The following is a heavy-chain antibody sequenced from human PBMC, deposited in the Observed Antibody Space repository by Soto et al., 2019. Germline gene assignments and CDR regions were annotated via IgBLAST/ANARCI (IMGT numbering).Heavy chain of an antibody. J-gene: IGHJ4*02. CDR2: INHSGST. CDR1: GGSFSGYY. V-gene: IGHV4-34*01. Sequence: SETLSLTCAVYGGSFSGYYWSWIRQPPGKGLEWIGEINHSGSTNYNPSLKSRVTISVDTSKNQFSLKLSSVTAADTAVYYCVRGATGVTDGLVYYFDYWGQGTLVTVSS. D-gene: IGHD1-26*01. CDR3: VRGATGVTDGLVYYFDY.